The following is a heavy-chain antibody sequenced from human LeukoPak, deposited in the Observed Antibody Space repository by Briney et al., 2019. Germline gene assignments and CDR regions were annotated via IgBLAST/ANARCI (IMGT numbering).Heavy chain of an antibody. Sequence: SETLSLTCAVYGGSFSGYYWCWIRQPPGKGLEWIGEINHSGSTNYNPSLKSRGTISADTSKNQFSLKLSSVTAADTAVYYCAREGRGSIRYWGQGTLVTVSS. CDR2: INHSGST. CDR3: AREGRGSIRY. D-gene: IGHD2-2*02. J-gene: IGHJ1*01. CDR1: GGSFSGYY. V-gene: IGHV4-34*01.